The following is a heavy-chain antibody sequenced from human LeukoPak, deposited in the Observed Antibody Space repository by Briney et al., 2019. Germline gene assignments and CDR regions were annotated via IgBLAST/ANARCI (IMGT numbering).Heavy chain of an antibody. CDR2: IYHSGST. CDR3: ARRSVRGVIRY. V-gene: IGHV4-34*01. Sequence: SETLSLTCAVYGGSFSGCYWSWIRQPPGKGLEWIGEIYHSGSTNYNPSLKSRVTISVDTSKDQFSLKLTSVTAADTAVYSCARRSVRGVIRYWGQGTLVTVSS. J-gene: IGHJ4*02. D-gene: IGHD3-10*01. CDR1: GGSFSGCY.